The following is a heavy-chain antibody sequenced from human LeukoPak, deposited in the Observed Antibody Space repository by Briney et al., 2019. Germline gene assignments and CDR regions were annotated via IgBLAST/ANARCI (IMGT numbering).Heavy chain of an antibody. J-gene: IGHJ4*02. CDR2: ISRGSTTI. CDR3: ARDGVEYGSGGFYFDY. Sequence: GGSLRLSCGAPGFSFSSYNMNWVRQAPGKGLEWVSSISRGSTTIYYADSVKGRFTISRDNAKNSLYLQMNSLRAEDTAVYYCARDGVEYGSGGFYFDYWGQGTLVTVSP. D-gene: IGHD3-10*01. V-gene: IGHV3-48*01. CDR1: GFSFSSYN.